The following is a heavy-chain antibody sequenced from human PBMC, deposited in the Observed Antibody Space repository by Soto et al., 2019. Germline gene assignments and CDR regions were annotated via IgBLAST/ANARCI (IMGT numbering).Heavy chain of an antibody. CDR2: ISAYNGNT. Sequence: ASVKVSCKXSGYTFTSYGISWVRQAPGQGLEWMGWISAYNGNTNYAQKLQGRVTMTTDTSTSTAYMELSSVTAADTAVYYCARELSYYSSSGYAYYFDHWGPGILVTVSS. CDR1: GYTFTSYG. CDR3: ARELSYYSSSGYAYYFDH. V-gene: IGHV1-18*01. J-gene: IGHJ4*02. D-gene: IGHD3-22*01.